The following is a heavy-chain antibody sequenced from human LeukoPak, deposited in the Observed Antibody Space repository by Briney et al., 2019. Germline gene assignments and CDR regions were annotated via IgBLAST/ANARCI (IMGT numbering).Heavy chain of an antibody. CDR1: GGSISSSSYY. Sequence: SETLSLTCAVSGGSISSSSYYWGWIRQPPGKGLEWVGSIYYSVSTYYKTSLKSRVTTSVDTSPNPISLKIRAVTAAETAVYFCARVRYYDFWSGYLHPFDYWGQGTLVTVSS. J-gene: IGHJ4*02. CDR2: IYYSVST. D-gene: IGHD3-3*01. V-gene: IGHV4-39*07. CDR3: ARVRYYDFWSGYLHPFDY.